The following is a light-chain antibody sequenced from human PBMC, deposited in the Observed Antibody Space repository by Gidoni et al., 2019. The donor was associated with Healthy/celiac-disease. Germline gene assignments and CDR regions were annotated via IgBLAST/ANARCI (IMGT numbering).Light chain of an antibody. CDR2: AAS. CDR1: QSISSY. Sequence: DIQMTQSPSSLSASVGDRVTIPCRASQSISSYLYWYQQKPGKDPKLLIYAASSLQSGVPSRFSGSGSGTDFTLTISSLQPEDFATYYCQQSYSTPPTFGQGTKVEIK. J-gene: IGKJ1*01. V-gene: IGKV1-39*01. CDR3: QQSYSTPPT.